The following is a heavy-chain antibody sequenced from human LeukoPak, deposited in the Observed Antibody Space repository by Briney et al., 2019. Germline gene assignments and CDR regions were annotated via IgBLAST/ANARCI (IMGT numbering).Heavy chain of an antibody. CDR2: IYYSGST. CDR3: ASRERYYGDDLDY. Sequence: SETLSLTCTVSGGSISSSSFYWGWIRQPPGKGLEWIGSIYYSGSTYYNPSLKSRVTISVDTSKNQFSLKLSSVTAADTAVYYCASRERYYGDDLDYWGQGTLVTVSS. V-gene: IGHV4-39*01. J-gene: IGHJ4*02. CDR1: GGSISSSSFY. D-gene: IGHD4-17*01.